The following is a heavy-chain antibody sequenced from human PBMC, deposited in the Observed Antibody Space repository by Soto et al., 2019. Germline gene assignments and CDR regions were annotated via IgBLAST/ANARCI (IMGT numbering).Heavy chain of an antibody. CDR1: GFTFTNSA. J-gene: IGHJ4*01. CDR3: ATDKGDSDGYGIY. D-gene: IGHD5-18*01. Sequence: ASGKVSWKASGFTFTNSALQWVRQARGQRLEWIGWIVVGSGNTNYAQKFQERVTITRDMSTTKAYMELSSLRSEDTALYQCATDKGDSDGYGIYWG. CDR2: IVVGSGNT. V-gene: IGHV1-58*01.